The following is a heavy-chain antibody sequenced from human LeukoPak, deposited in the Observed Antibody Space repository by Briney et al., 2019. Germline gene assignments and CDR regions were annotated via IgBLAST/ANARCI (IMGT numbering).Heavy chain of an antibody. V-gene: IGHV1-69*13. CDR3: ARSPESRGYSYGSFDY. D-gene: IGHD5-18*01. J-gene: IGHJ4*02. Sequence: ASVKVSCKASGGTFSSYAISWVRQAPGQGLEWMGGIIPIFGTANYAQKFQGRVTITADESTSTAYMELSSLRSEDTAVYYCARSPESRGYSYGSFDYWSQGTLVTVSS. CDR2: IIPIFGTA. CDR1: GGTFSSYA.